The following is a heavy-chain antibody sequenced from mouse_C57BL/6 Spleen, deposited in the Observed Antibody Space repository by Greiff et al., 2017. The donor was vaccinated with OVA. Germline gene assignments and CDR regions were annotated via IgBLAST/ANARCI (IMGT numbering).Heavy chain of an antibody. Sequence: VQLQQPGAELVKPGASVKMSCKASGYTFTSYWITWVKQRPGQGLEWIGDIYPGSGSTNYNEKFKSKATLTVDTSSSTAYMQLSSLTSVDSAVYYCARGPYYYGSSHWYFDVWGTGTTVTVSS. CDR2: IYPGSGST. CDR3: ARGPYYYGSSHWYFDV. J-gene: IGHJ1*03. D-gene: IGHD1-1*01. V-gene: IGHV1-55*01. CDR1: GYTFTSYW.